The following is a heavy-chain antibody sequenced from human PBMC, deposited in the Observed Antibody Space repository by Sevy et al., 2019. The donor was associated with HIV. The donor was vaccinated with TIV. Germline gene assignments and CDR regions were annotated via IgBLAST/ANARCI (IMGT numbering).Heavy chain of an antibody. V-gene: IGHV3-49*04. CDR1: GFIFGDYG. CDR3: TRWSGSQSIFDY. Sequence: GGSLRLSCTASGFIFGDYGMSWVRLAPGKGLEWIAYYKSKSHGGTTENAASVKGRFTISRDDSKSIVYVQMSNLKTEDTAVYYCTRWSGSQSIFDYWGQGTLVTVSS. D-gene: IGHD1-26*01. J-gene: IGHJ4*02. CDR2: YKSKSHGGTT.